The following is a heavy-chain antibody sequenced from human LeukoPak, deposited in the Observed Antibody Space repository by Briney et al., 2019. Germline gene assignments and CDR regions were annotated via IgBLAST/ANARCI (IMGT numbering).Heavy chain of an antibody. CDR2: ISSSSNYI. V-gene: IGHV3-21*01. J-gene: IGHJ4*02. Sequence: GGSLRLSCAASGFIFSSYSMNWVRQAPGKGLEWVSSISSSSNYIYYADSVRGRFTIFRDNAKNSLYLQMNSLRAEDTAVYYCAGGDGDYDYFDYWGQGILVTVSS. CDR3: AGGDGDYDYFDY. CDR1: GFIFSSYS. D-gene: IGHD4-17*01.